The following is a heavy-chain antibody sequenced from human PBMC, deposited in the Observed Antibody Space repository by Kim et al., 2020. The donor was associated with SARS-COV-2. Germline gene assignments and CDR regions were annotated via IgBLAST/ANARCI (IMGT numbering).Heavy chain of an antibody. V-gene: IGHV6-1*01. CDR2: TYYRSKWYN. D-gene: IGHD3-16*02. J-gene: IGHJ5*02. CDR3: ARDRGPYDYVWGSYRYNVSWFDP. CDR1: GDSVSSNSAA. Sequence: SQTLSLTCAISGDSVSSNSAAWNWIRQSPSRGLEWLGRTYYRSKWYNDYAVSVKSRITINPDTSKNQFSLQLNSVTPEDTAVYYCARDRGPYDYVWGSYRYNVSWFDPWGQGTLVTVSS.